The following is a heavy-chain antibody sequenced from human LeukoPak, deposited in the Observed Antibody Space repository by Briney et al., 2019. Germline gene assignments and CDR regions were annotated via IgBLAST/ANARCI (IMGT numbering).Heavy chain of an antibody. J-gene: IGHJ4*02. V-gene: IGHV3-48*03. CDR3: AREYSSSSGRCFDY. CDR1: GFTFSSYE. D-gene: IGHD6-6*01. Sequence: GGSLRLSCAASGFTFSSYEMNWVRQAPGKGLEWVSYISSSGATIYYGDSVKGRFTISRDNAKNSLYLQMNSLRAEDTAVYYCAREYSSSSGRCFDYWGQGTLATVSS. CDR2: ISSSGATI.